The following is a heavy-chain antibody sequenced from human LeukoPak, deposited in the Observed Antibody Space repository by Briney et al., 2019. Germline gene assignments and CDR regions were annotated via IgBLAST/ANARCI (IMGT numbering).Heavy chain of an antibody. CDR2: ISYDGSNK. D-gene: IGHD3-22*01. Sequence: GGSLRLSCAASGFTFSSFGMHWVRQAPGKGLEWVAVISYDGSNKYYADSVKGRFTISRDNSKSTLYLQMHSPKTEDTAVYYCAKDGTGDYDTTGYYLLGHFQCWGQGTLVTVSS. J-gene: IGHJ1*01. CDR1: GFTFSSFG. CDR3: AKDGTGDYDTTGYYLLGHFQC. V-gene: IGHV3-30*18.